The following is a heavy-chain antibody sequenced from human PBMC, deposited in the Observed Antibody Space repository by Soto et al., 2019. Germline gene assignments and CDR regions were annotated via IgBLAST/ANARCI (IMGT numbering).Heavy chain of an antibody. V-gene: IGHV3-15*01. D-gene: IGHD3-3*01. CDR1: GFTFSNAW. J-gene: IGHJ4*02. Sequence: GGSLRLSCAASGFTFSNAWMSWVRQAPGKGLEWVGRIKSKTDGGTTDYAAPVKGRFTISRDDSKNTLYLQMNSLKTEDTAVYYCTTATYYDFWSGYYYFDYWGQGTLVTVSS. CDR3: TTATYYDFWSGYYYFDY. CDR2: IKSKTDGGTT.